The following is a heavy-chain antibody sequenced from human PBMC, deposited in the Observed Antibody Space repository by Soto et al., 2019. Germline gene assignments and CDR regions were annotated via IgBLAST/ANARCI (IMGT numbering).Heavy chain of an antibody. CDR3: AKVRKNNSPRYYSDY. V-gene: IGHV3-23*01. Sequence: ELQLLESGGGLVQPGGSLRLSCTVSGFTFTTYAMTWVRQAPGKGLEWVSTINGNGGSTYYADSVQGRFTISRDNSKNTLYLQMSSLRAEDTAVYYCAKVRKNNSPRYYSDYWGQGTLVTVSS. CDR1: GFTFTTYA. J-gene: IGHJ4*02. D-gene: IGHD1-1*01. CDR2: INGNGGST.